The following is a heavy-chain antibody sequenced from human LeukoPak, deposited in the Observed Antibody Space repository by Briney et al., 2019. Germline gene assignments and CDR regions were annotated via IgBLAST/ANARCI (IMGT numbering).Heavy chain of an antibody. V-gene: IGHV4-59*12. Sequence: SETLSLTCTVSGGSISSYYWSWIRQPPGKGLEWIGYIYYSGSTNYSPSLKSRVTISVDTSKNQFSLKLSSVTAADTAVYYCARGVGPRVHWGQGTLVTVSS. CDR1: GGSISSYY. CDR3: ARGVGPRVH. D-gene: IGHD1-26*01. J-gene: IGHJ1*01. CDR2: IYYSGST.